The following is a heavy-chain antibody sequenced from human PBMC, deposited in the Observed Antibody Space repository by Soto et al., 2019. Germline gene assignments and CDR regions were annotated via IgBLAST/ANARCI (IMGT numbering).Heavy chain of an antibody. V-gene: IGHV3-48*01. CDR3: ARDRYPFDY. CDR1: GFTFSSYS. CDR2: ISSSSTTK. D-gene: IGHD1-26*01. Sequence: GGSLRLSCAASGFTFSSYSMNWVRQAPGKGLEWVSYISSSSTTKYYADSVKGRFTISRDNAKNSLYLQMNSLRAEDTAVYYCARDRYPFDYWGQGTLVTVSS. J-gene: IGHJ4*02.